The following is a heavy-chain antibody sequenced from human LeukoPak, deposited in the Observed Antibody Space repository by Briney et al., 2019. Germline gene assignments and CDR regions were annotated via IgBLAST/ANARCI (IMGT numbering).Heavy chain of an antibody. CDR3: ARRYCNSTSCYHFDY. D-gene: IGHD2-2*01. CDR2: IIPIFGTA. V-gene: IGHV1-69*01. Sequence: SVKVSCKASGGTFSSYAISWVRQAPGQGLEWMGGIIPIFGTANYAQKFQGRVTITADESTSTAYMELSSLRSEDTAVYYCARRYCNSTSCYHFDYWGQGTLVTVSS. CDR1: GGTFSSYA. J-gene: IGHJ4*02.